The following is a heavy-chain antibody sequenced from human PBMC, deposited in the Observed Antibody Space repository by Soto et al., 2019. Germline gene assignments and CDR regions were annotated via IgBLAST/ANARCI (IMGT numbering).Heavy chain of an antibody. CDR2: ISGSGGST. J-gene: IGHJ4*02. D-gene: IGHD3-10*01. CDR3: VKGGWLDH. V-gene: IGHV3-23*01. Sequence: EVQLLESGGGLVQPGGSLRLSCAASGFTFSSYDMNRVRQVPGKGLEWVSVISGSGGSTYYTDSVKGRFTISRDNSKNTLYLQMNSLRVEDTAVYYCVKGGWLDHWGQGTLVTVSS. CDR1: GFTFSSYD.